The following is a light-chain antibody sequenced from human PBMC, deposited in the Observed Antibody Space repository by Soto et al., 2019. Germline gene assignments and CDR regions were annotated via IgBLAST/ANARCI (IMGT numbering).Light chain of an antibody. CDR3: QHYNSDSEA. J-gene: IGKJ1*01. CDR2: KAS. CDR1: QTISSW. V-gene: IGKV1-5*03. Sequence: DIPMTQSPSTLSGSVGDRVTITCRASQTISSWLAWYQQKPGKAPKLLIYKASTLKSGVPSRFSGSGSGTAFTLTISSLQPDDFATYNCQHYNSDSEAFGQGTKVELK.